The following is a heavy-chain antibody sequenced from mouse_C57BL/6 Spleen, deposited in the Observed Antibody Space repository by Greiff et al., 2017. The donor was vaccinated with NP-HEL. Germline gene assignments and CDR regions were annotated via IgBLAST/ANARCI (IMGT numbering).Heavy chain of an antibody. CDR1: GFNIKDYY. V-gene: IGHV14-2*01. CDR2: IDPEDGET. J-gene: IGHJ2*01. Sequence: EVKLVESGAELVKPGASVKLSCTASGFNIKDYYMHWVKQRTEQGLEWIGRIDPEDGETKYAPKFQGKATITADTSSNTAYLQLSSLTSEDTAVYYCALYGSSQRYFDYWGQGTTLTVSS. CDR3: ALYGSSQRYFDY. D-gene: IGHD1-1*01.